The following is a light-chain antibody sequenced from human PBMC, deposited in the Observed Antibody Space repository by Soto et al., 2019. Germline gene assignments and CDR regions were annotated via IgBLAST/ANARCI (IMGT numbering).Light chain of an antibody. CDR3: MHALQTPLT. CDR2: LGS. Sequence: DIVMTQSPLSLPVTPVEPASISCRSSQSLLHSNGYKYLDGYLQKPGQSPQLLIYLGSNRDSGVPDRFSGSGSGTDFTLKISRVEAEDGGVYYCMHALQTPLTFGPGTKVDIK. CDR1: QSLLHSNGYKY. V-gene: IGKV2-28*01. J-gene: IGKJ3*01.